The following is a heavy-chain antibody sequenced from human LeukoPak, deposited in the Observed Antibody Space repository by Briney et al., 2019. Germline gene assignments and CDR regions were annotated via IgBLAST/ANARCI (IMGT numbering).Heavy chain of an antibody. Sequence: PSETLSLTCSVSGASISSGSYYWGWIRQPPGKGLEWIGSIYYSGNTYYNPSLKSRVTISVDTSKIQFSLKLSSVTAADTAVYYCARQSTTIDAFDVWGQGTMVTVSS. CDR2: IYYSGNT. J-gene: IGHJ3*01. V-gene: IGHV4-39*01. D-gene: IGHD4-11*01. CDR1: GASISSGSYY. CDR3: ARQSTTIDAFDV.